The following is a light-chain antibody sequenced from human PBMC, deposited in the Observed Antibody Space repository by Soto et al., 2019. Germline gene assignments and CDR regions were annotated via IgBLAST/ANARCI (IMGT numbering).Light chain of an antibody. J-gene: IGKJ2*01. V-gene: IGKV1-5*01. CDR3: QQYSSYPNT. CDR2: DVS. Sequence: DIKMTQSPSTLSASVGDRVTITCRASQRISSWLAWYQQKPGKGPKLLIFDVSTLESGVPSRFSGSGSGTEFTLTITSLQPDDLGTYYCQQYSSYPNTFGQGTKLEI. CDR1: QRISSW.